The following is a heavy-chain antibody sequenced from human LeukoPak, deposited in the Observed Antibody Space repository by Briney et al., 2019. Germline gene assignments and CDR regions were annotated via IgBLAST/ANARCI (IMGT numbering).Heavy chain of an antibody. J-gene: IGHJ4*02. V-gene: IGHV1-18*01. D-gene: IGHD4-23*01. CDR3: ARDGTVVTDFDY. CDR2: ISAYNGNT. Sequence: VSVKVSCKASGYTFTSYGISWVRQAPGQGLEWMGWISAYNGNTNYAQKLQGRVTMTTDTTTSTAYMELRSLRSDDTAVYYCARDGTVVTDFDYWGQGTLVTVSS. CDR1: GYTFTSYG.